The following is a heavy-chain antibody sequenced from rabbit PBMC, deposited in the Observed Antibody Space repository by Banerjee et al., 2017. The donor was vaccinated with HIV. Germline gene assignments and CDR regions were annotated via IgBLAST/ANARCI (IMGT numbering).Heavy chain of an antibody. V-gene: IGHV1S45*01. J-gene: IGHJ4*01. CDR2: IVTGSDTT. CDR1: GFDFSISAY. D-gene: IGHD1-1*01. CDR3: ARDTGGYDL. Sequence: QEQLEESGGGLVKPEGSLTLTCTASGFDFSISAYMSWVRQAPGKGLEWIGCIVTGSDTTYYASWAKGRFTISKTSSTTVTLQMTSLTVADTATYFCARDTGGYDLWGQGTLVT.